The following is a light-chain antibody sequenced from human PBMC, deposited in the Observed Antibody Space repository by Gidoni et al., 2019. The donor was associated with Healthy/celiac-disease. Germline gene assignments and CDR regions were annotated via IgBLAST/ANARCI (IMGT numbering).Light chain of an antibody. V-gene: IGKV1-9*01. CDR2: YTS. CDR3: QQYKAYPWT. Sequence: DIQLIPPPSFLSASVGDRVTITCRASQGISSDLTWYQQKPGKAPRLLIYYTSPLQTGIPSSFSGSGSGTDFTLTISSLQPEDFATYYCQQYKAYPWTFXQXTKVEFK. J-gene: IGKJ1*01. CDR1: QGISSD.